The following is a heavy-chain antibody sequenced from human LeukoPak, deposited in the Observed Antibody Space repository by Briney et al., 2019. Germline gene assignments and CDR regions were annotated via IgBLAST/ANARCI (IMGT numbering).Heavy chain of an antibody. CDR2: ISGSGGST. Sequence: GGSLRLSCAASGFTISSYAMSWVRQAPGKGLEWVSAISGSGGSTYYADSVKGRFTISRDNSKNTLYLQMNSLRAEDTAVYYCAKDFNYYDSSIQNWGQGTLVTVSS. V-gene: IGHV3-23*01. D-gene: IGHD3-22*01. CDR3: AKDFNYYDSSIQN. CDR1: GFTISSYA. J-gene: IGHJ4*02.